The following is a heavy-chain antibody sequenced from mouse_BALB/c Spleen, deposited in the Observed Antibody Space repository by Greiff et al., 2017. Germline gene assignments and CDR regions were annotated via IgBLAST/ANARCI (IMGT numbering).Heavy chain of an antibody. Sequence: VQLQQSGPELVKPGASVKMSCKASGYTFTSYVMHWVKQKPGQGLEWIGYINPYNDGTKYNEKFKGKATLTSDKSSSTAYMELSNLTSEDSAVYYCARDGYYPYYAMDYWGQGTSVTVSS. J-gene: IGHJ4*01. CDR3: ARDGYYPYYAMDY. CDR1: GYTFTSYV. D-gene: IGHD2-3*01. V-gene: IGHV1-14*01. CDR2: INPYNDGT.